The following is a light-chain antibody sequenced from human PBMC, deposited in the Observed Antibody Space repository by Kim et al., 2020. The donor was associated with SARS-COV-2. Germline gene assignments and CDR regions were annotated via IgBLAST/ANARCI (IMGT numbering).Light chain of an antibody. CDR3: QHYDRLQT. CDR2: GVS. CDR1: QSVTNNY. J-gene: IGKJ1*01. Sequence: EIVLTQSPGTLSLSPGDRATLSCRASQSVTNNYLAWYQQKPGQAPRLLIYGVSSRATGLPDRFSGSGSGTDFTLTISRLEPEDFAVYYCQHYDRLQTFGQGTKVDIK. V-gene: IGKV3-20*01.